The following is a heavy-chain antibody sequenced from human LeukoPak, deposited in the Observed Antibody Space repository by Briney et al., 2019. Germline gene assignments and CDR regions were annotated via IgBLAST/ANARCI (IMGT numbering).Heavy chain of an antibody. CDR2: ISYDGSNK. D-gene: IGHD5-18*01. CDR3: AKDQDGAMGIY. Sequence: GRSLRLSCAASGFTFSSYGMHWVRQAPGKGLEWVAVISYDGSNKYYADSVKGRFTISRDNSKNTLYLQMNSLRAEDTAVYYCAKDQDGAMGIYWGQGTLVTVSS. V-gene: IGHV3-30*18. J-gene: IGHJ4*02. CDR1: GFTFSSYG.